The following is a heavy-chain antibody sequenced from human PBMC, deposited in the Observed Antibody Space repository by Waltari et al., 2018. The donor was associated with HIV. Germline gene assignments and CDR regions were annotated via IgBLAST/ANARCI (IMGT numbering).Heavy chain of an antibody. CDR1: GFPFSSYG. V-gene: IGHV3-33*01. Sequence: QVQLVESGGGVVQPGRSLSLSCAASGFPFSSYGMHWVRQAPGKGLDWVAVIWFDGVNKYYADSVKGRFTISRDNSKNTLYLQMNSLRAEDTAVYYCARHPTPFTGYNSFDYWGQGTLVTVSS. CDR2: IWFDGVNK. J-gene: IGHJ4*02. CDR3: ARHPTPFTGYNSFDY. D-gene: IGHD5-12*01.